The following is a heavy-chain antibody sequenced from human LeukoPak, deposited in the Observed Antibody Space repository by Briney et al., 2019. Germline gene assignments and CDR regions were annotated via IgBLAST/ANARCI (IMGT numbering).Heavy chain of an antibody. CDR2: IYYSGST. CDR3: ARQLRGEAVAGHLQPFDY. CDR1: GGSISSYY. V-gene: IGHV4-59*08. Sequence: SETLSLTCTVSGGSISSYYWNWIRQPPRKGLEWLGYIYYSGSTNYNPSLKSRVTISVDTSKNQFSLKLSSVTAADTAVYFCARQLRGEAVAGHLQPFDYWGQGTLVTVSS. J-gene: IGHJ4*02. D-gene: IGHD6-19*01.